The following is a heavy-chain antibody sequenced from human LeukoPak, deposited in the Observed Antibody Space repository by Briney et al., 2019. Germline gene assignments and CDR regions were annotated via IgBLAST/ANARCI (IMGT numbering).Heavy chain of an antibody. V-gene: IGHV1-18*01. D-gene: IGHD4-17*01. CDR2: ISAYNGNT. J-gene: IGHJ4*02. CDR3: ARDRPGYGDYGVDY. CDR1: GHTFTSYG. Sequence: ASVKVSCKASGHTFTSYGISWVRQAPGQGLEWMGWISAYNGNTNYAQKLQGRVTMTTDTSTSTAYMELRSLRSDDTAVYYCARDRPGYGDYGVDYWGQGTLVTVSS.